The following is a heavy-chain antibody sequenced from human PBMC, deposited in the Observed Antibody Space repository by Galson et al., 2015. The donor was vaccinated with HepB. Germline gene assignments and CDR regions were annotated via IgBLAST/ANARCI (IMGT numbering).Heavy chain of an antibody. D-gene: IGHD6-13*01. V-gene: IGHV4-4*02. J-gene: IGHJ5*02. CDR3: ARGVAAAGSRRMESDWFDP. CDR2: IYHSGST. CDR1: GGSISSSNW. Sequence: ETLSLTCAVSGGSISSSNWWSWVRQPPGKGLEWIGEIYHSGSTNYNPSLKSRVTISVDKSKNQFSLKLSSVTAADTAVYYCARGVAAAGSRRMESDWFDPWGQGTLVTVSS.